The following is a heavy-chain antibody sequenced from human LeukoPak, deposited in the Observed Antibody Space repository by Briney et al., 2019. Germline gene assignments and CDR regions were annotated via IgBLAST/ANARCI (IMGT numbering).Heavy chain of an antibody. CDR3: VKDRVGATRAEYFQH. Sequence: GGPLRLSCSASGFTFSSYAMHWVRQAPGRGLEYVSAISSNGGSTHYAVSVKGRFTISRDNSKDTLYLQMSSLRAEDTAVYYCVKDRVGATRAEYFQHWGQGTLVTVSS. CDR2: ISSNGGST. J-gene: IGHJ1*01. D-gene: IGHD1-26*01. CDR1: GFTFSSYA. V-gene: IGHV3-64D*09.